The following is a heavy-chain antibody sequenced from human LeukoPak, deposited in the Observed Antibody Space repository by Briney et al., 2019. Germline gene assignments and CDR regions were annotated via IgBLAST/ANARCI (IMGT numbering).Heavy chain of an antibody. Sequence: GGSLRLSCAASGFTVSSNYMSWVRQAPGKGLEWVSVIYSGGSTYYADSVKGRFTISRDNSKNPLYLQMNSLRAEDTAVYYCARVGDSSSWYDYYYYYYGMDVWGQGTTVTVSS. V-gene: IGHV3-53*01. CDR2: IYSGGST. CDR1: GFTVSSNY. CDR3: ARVGDSSSWYDYYYYYYGMDV. J-gene: IGHJ6*02. D-gene: IGHD6-13*01.